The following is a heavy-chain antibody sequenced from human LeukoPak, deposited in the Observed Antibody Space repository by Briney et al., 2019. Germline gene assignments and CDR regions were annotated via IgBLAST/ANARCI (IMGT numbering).Heavy chain of an antibody. V-gene: IGHV3-15*01. D-gene: IGHD6-13*01. Sequence: PGGSLRLSCAASGFTFSNAWMSWVRQAPGKGLEWVGRIKSKTDGGTTDYAAPVKGRFTISRDDSKNTLYLQMNSLKTEDTAVYYCTTDGLHIAAAGTDDYWGQGTLVTVSS. CDR1: GFTFSNAW. CDR3: TTDGLHIAAAGTDDY. CDR2: IKSKTDGGTT. J-gene: IGHJ4*02.